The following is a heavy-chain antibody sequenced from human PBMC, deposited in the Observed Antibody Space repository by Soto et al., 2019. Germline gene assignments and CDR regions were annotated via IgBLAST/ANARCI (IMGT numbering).Heavy chain of an antibody. V-gene: IGHV3-23*01. Sequence: GGSLRLSCAASGFTFSSYAMSWVRQAPGKGLEWVSAISGSGGSTYYADSVKGRFTISRDNSKNTLCLQMNSLRAEDTAVYYCAKDGIFGPEGDLYFDYCGQGPLVTVYS. CDR2: ISGSGGST. D-gene: IGHD3-3*01. J-gene: IGHJ4*02. CDR3: AKDGIFGPEGDLYFDY. CDR1: GFTFSSYA.